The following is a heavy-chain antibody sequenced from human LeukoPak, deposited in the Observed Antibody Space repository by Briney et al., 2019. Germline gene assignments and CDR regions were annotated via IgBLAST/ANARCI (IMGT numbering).Heavy chain of an antibody. CDR2: IWYDGSNK. CDR1: GFTFSSYG. CDR3: AKETRGYSYGHDAFDI. Sequence: GGSLILSCAASGFTFSSYGMHWVRQAPGKGLEWVAVIWYDGSNKYYADSVKGRFTISRDNSKNTLYLQMNSLRAEDTAVYYCAKETRGYSYGHDAFDIWGQGTMVTVSS. D-gene: IGHD5-18*01. J-gene: IGHJ3*02. V-gene: IGHV3-33*06.